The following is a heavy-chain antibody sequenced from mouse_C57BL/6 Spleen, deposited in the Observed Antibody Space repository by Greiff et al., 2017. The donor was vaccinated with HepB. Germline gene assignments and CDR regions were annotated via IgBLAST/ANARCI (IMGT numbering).Heavy chain of an antibody. J-gene: IGHJ1*03. D-gene: IGHD1-1*02. CDR2: INPNSGGT. CDR1: GYTFTSYW. Sequence: QVQLPQPGAELVKPGASVKLSCKASGYTFTSYWMHWVKQRPGRGLEWVGLINPNSGGTKYNEKFKSKATLTVDKPSSTAYMQLSSLTSEDPAVYEWARRWLRGDFDVWGTGTTVTVSS. CDR3: ARRWLRGDFDV. V-gene: IGHV1-72*01.